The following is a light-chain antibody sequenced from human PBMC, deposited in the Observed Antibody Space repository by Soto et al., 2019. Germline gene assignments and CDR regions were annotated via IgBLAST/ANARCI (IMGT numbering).Light chain of an antibody. CDR1: SSDVGSYNL. V-gene: IGLV2-23*01. Sequence: QSALTQPASVSGSPGQSITISCTGTSSDVGSYNLVSWYQQHPGKAPKLMIYEGSKRPSGVSNRFSGSKSGNTASLTMSGLQAEDEADYYCFSYAGSSTFYVFGTRTKLTVL. CDR2: EGS. J-gene: IGLJ1*01. CDR3: FSYAGSSTFYV.